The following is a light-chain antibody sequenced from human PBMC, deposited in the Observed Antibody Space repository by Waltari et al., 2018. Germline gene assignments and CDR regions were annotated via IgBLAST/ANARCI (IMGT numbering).Light chain of an antibody. CDR2: GAS. CDR1: QTVASH. Sequence: EIVMTQSPATLSVSPGERATLSCRASQTVASHLAWYQQKPGQAPRLLIFGASIRASGVPARFRGSGSGTDFTLTISSLQSEDFAVYFCQQYRNWPPGEITFGPGTKVDIK. V-gene: IGKV3-15*01. J-gene: IGKJ3*01. CDR3: QQYRNWPPGEIT.